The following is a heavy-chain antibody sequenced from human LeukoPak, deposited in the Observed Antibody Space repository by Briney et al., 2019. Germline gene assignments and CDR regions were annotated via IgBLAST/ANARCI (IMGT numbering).Heavy chain of an antibody. J-gene: IGHJ4*02. D-gene: IGHD6-6*01. CDR3: ARDRIAAFDY. CDR2: IWYDGSNK. V-gene: IGHV3-33*01. CDR1: GFTFSSYG. Sequence: GGSLRLSCAASGFTFSSYGMHWVRQAPGKGLEWVAVIWYDGSNKYYADSEKGRFTISRDNSKNTLYLQMNSLRAEDTVVYYCARDRIAAFDYWGQGTLVTVSS.